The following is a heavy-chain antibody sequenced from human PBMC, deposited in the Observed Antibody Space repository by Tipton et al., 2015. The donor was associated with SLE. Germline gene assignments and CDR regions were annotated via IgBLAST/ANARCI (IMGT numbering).Heavy chain of an antibody. CDR1: GDSISSTYW. D-gene: IGHD2-15*01. CDR2: IYHRGST. J-gene: IGHJ6*02. Sequence: SLRLSCAVSGDSISSTYWWSWVRQPPGKGLEWIGEIYHRGSTNYNPSLKSRVTMSVDKSKNQFSLNLSSVTAADTAVYYCARRSAGDYYYYAMEVWGQGTTVTVSS. V-gene: IGHV4-4*02. CDR3: ARRSAGDYYYYAMEV.